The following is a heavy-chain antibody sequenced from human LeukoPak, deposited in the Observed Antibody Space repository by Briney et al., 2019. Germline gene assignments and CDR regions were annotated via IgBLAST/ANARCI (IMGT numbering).Heavy chain of an antibody. J-gene: IGHJ4*02. CDR3: VRREGFFYYFDY. V-gene: IGHV3-48*03. CDR2: ISSSGRTI. Sequence: GGSLRLSCAASGFSFSSYEMNWVRQAPGKGLEWVSYISSSGRTIYYADSVKGRFTISRDNAKNSLYLQMNSLRAEDTAVYYCVRREGFFYYFDYWGQGTLVTVSS. D-gene: IGHD1-26*01. CDR1: GFSFSSYE.